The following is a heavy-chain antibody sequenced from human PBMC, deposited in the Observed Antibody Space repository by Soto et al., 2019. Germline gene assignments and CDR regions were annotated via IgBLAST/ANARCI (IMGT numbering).Heavy chain of an antibody. D-gene: IGHD1-7*01. CDR1: GGSISSYY. CDR3: ARVPIMELYYYSYGMDV. J-gene: IGHJ6*02. Sequence: SETLSLTCTVSGGSISSYYWSWIRQPPGKGLEWIGYIYYSGSTNYNPSLKSRVTISVDTSKNQFSLKLSSVTAADTAVYYCARVPIMELYYYSYGMDVWGQGTTVTVSS. V-gene: IGHV4-59*01. CDR2: IYYSGST.